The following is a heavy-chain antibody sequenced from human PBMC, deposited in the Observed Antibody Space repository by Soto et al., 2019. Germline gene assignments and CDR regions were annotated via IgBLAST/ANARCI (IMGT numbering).Heavy chain of an antibody. V-gene: IGHV3-23*01. CDR3: ARDPDVEHRGFDY. CDR1: GFTFSSYA. Sequence: GGSLRLSCAASGFTFSSYAMNWVRQAPGKGLEWVSVISGSGDSTYYADSVKGRFTISRDNSKNTLYLQMNSLRAEDTAVYYCARDPDVEHRGFDYWGQGTLVTVSS. CDR2: ISGSGDST. J-gene: IGHJ4*02.